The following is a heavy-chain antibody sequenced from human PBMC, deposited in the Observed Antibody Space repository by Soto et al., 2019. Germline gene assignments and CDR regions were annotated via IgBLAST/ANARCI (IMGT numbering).Heavy chain of an antibody. J-gene: IGHJ4*02. CDR3: AKNPGYYYDSTGYHFDY. Sequence: PGVSLRLSCAASGFTVSNYAMSWVRQAPGKGLEWVSAISYGGGTTYYADSVKGRFTISRDNSKNTLYLQMNSLRAEDTAVYYYAKNPGYYYDSTGYHFDYWGQGTLVTVSS. CDR2: ISYGGGTT. D-gene: IGHD3-22*01. V-gene: IGHV3-23*01. CDR1: GFTVSNYA.